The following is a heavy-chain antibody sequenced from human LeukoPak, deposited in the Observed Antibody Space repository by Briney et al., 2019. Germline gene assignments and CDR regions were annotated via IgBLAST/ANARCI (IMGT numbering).Heavy chain of an antibody. V-gene: IGHV3-23*01. D-gene: IGHD3-22*01. J-gene: IGHJ4*02. Sequence: PGGSLRLSCAASGFTFSPFTMNWVRQAPRKGLEWVSGISGSDSSTYYADFVKGRFTISRDNSKNTLYLQMNSLRADDTAVYYCARADSSGYYYLTYWGQGTLVTVSS. CDR3: ARADSSGYYYLTY. CDR2: ISGSDSST. CDR1: GFTFSPFT.